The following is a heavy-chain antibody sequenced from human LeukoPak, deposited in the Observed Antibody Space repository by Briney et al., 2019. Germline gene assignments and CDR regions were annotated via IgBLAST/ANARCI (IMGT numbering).Heavy chain of an antibody. D-gene: IGHD1-14*01. CDR1: GYTFINYW. CDR2: IYPGDSDT. CDR3: ARHDSAGGFDF. J-gene: IGHJ4*02. Sequence: GESLKISCKVSGYTFINYWTGWVRQMPGKGLEWMGIIYPGDSDTRYSPSFQGQVTISADKSISTAYLQWSSLKASDTAMYFCARHDSAGGFDFWGQGTLVTVSS. V-gene: IGHV5-51*01.